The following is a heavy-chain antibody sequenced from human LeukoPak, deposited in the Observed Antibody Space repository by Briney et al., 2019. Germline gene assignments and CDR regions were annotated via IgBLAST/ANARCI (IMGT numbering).Heavy chain of an antibody. CDR1: GFIFNNYA. CDR3: AKEAYPTMTAVYYYGMGV. V-gene: IGHV3-23*01. Sequence: PGGSLRLPCAASGFIFNNYAMSWVRQTPGKGLEWVSAISGSGGSTYYADSVKGRFTISRDDSKNTLYLQMSSLRVEDTALYYCAKEAYPTMTAVYYYGMGVWGLGTTVTVSS. J-gene: IGHJ6*02. CDR2: ISGSGGST. D-gene: IGHD4-17*01.